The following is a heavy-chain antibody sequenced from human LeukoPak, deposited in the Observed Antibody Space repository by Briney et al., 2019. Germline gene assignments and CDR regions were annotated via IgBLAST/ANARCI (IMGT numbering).Heavy chain of an antibody. D-gene: IGHD3-10*01. J-gene: IGHJ4*02. Sequence: GGTLRLSCAVSGFTFGSYSMNWVRHAPEKGLEWVSFISTSGSYIYYADSVKVRFTISRDNAKNSLYLQMNSLRAEDTAVYYCATWRGYWGPGTMVTVSS. V-gene: IGHV3-21*01. CDR2: ISTSGSYI. CDR1: GFTFGSYS. CDR3: ATWRGY.